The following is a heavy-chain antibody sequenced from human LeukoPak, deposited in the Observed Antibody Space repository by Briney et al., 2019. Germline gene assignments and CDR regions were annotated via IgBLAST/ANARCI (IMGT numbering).Heavy chain of an antibody. J-gene: IGHJ5*02. CDR1: GGSLSSYY. Sequence: SETLSLNCTVSGGSLSSYYWSWIRQPAGKGLEWIGRIYTSGSTNYNPSLKSRVTMSVDTSKNQFSLKLRSVTAADTAVYYCARIVVPAATVLGCWFDPWGQGTLVTVSS. D-gene: IGHD2-2*01. CDR2: IYTSGST. CDR3: ARIVVPAATVLGCWFDP. V-gene: IGHV4-4*07.